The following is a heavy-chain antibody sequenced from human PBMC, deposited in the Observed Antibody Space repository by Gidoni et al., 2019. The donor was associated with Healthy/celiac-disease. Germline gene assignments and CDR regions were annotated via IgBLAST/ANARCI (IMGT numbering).Heavy chain of an antibody. CDR3: ATDIGGGGDGYIPGFDP. V-gene: IGHV1-24*01. J-gene: IGHJ5*02. D-gene: IGHD3-16*01. Sequence: QVQLVQSGAEVKKPGASMKVSCKASGYTLTEFSMHWVRQAPGKGFEWMGGFVHEDGETIDEQKFKGRVTMTEDTSTDKAYMELSSMRSENTAVYYCATDIGGGGDGYIPGFDPWGQGTLVTVSS. CDR2: FVHEDGET. CDR1: GYTLTEFS.